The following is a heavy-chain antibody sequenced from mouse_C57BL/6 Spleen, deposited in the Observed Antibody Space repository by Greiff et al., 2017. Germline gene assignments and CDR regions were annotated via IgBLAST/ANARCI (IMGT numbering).Heavy chain of an antibody. D-gene: IGHD1-1*01. Sequence: EVQLQQSGPELVKPGASVKISCKASGYTFTDYYMNWVKQSHGKSLEWIGDINPNNGGTSYNQKFKGKATLTVDKSSSTAYMELRSLTSEDSAVYYCARSGRSDAMDYWGQGTSVTVSS. CDR1: GYTFTDYY. V-gene: IGHV1-26*01. CDR3: ARSGRSDAMDY. J-gene: IGHJ4*01. CDR2: INPNNGGT.